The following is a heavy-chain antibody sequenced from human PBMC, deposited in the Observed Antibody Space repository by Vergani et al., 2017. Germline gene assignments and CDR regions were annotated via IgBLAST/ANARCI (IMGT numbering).Heavy chain of an antibody. J-gene: IGHJ6*03. CDR1: GGSISSGDYY. CDR2: IYYSGST. V-gene: IGHV4-30-4*08. Sequence: QLQLQESGPGLVKPSQTLSLTCTVSGGSISSGDYYWSWIRQPPGKGLEWIGYIYYSGSTYYNPSLKSRVTISVDTSKNQFSLKLSSVTAADTAVYYCARGGDFWPYYYYMDVWGKGTTVTVSS. CDR3: ARGGDFWPYYYYMDV. D-gene: IGHD3-3*01.